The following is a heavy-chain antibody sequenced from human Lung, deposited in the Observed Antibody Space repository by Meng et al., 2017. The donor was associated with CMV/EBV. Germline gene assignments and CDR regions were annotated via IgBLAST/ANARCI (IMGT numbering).Heavy chain of an antibody. CDR2: ITASGGST. Sequence: GGSLRLXCAASGFTFSSSAMSWVRQAPGKGLEGVSAITASGGSTYHADSVRGRFTISRDNSKNTLYLQLNSLGVEDTAVYYCAKTFSSSWYREYYDYWGQGTLVTVSS. J-gene: IGHJ4*02. CDR3: AKTFSSSWYREYYDY. CDR1: GFTFSSSA. V-gene: IGHV3-23*01. D-gene: IGHD6-13*01.